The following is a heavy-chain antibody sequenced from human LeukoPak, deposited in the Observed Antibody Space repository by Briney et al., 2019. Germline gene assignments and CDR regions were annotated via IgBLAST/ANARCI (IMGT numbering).Heavy chain of an antibody. D-gene: IGHD1-26*01. J-gene: IGHJ4*02. CDR1: GGSFSGYY. CDR2: ISGSGGST. Sequence: PSETLSLTCAVYGGSFSGYYWSWIRQPPGKGLEWVSGISGSGGSTYYAYYADSVKGRFTISRDNSKNTLYLQMNSLRAEDAAVYYCAKVPSSGSHYNFDYWGQGTLDTVSS. CDR3: AKVPSSGSHYNFDY. V-gene: IGHV3-23*01.